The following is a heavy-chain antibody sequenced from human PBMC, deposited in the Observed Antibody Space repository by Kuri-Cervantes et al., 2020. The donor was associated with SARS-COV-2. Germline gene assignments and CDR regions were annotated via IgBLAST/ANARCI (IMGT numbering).Heavy chain of an antibody. D-gene: IGHD2-15*01. CDR1: GFSVSSNF. Sequence: GESLKISCAAAGFSVSSNFMSWVRQAPGKGLEWVAVIWYDGSNKYYADSVKGRFTISRDNSKKTLSLQMNSLRADDTAVYYCAKDEVDQGGFDIWGQGTVVTVSS. V-gene: IGHV3-33*06. CDR3: AKDEVDQGGFDI. CDR2: IWYDGSNK. J-gene: IGHJ3*02.